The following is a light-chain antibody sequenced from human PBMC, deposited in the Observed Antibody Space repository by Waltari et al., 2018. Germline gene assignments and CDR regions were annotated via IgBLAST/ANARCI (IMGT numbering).Light chain of an antibody. V-gene: IGLV1-44*01. J-gene: IGLJ2*01. CDR2: YNN. CDR1: SSTIGRTT. Sequence: QSVLTQPPSASGAPGPRVAIPCSGGSSTIGRTTVNWYKQVPGTAPKLLTYYNNQRPSGVPDRFSGSTSGTSASLAISGLQSEDEATYYCSVWDDSLNGVIFGGGTNLAVL. CDR3: SVWDDSLNGVI.